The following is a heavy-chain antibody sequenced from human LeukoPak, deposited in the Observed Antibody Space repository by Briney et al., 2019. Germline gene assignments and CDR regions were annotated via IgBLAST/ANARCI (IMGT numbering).Heavy chain of an antibody. CDR2: ISSSGSTI. CDR1: GFTFSTYW. D-gene: IGHD3-10*01. V-gene: IGHV3-48*03. Sequence: GGSLRLSCAASGFTFSTYWMSWVRQAPGKGLEWVSYISSSGSTIYYADSVKGRFTISRDNAKNSLYLQMNSLRAEDTAVYYCASQGYYYGSGSYYFDYWGQGTLVTVSS. CDR3: ASQGYYYGSGSYYFDY. J-gene: IGHJ4*02.